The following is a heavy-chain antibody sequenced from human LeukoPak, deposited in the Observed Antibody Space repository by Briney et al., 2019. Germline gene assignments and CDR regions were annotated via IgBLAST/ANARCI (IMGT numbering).Heavy chain of an antibody. J-gene: IGHJ6*02. CDR1: GGSISSYY. CDR3: ARYRGYYGSGSYSDYYYGMDV. Sequence: SETLSLTCTVSGGSISSYYWSWIRQPPGKGLEWIGYIYYSGSTNYNPSLKSRVTISVDTSKNQFSLKLSSVTAADTAVYYCARYRGYYGSGSYSDYYYGMDVWGQGTTVTVSS. V-gene: IGHV4-59*01. D-gene: IGHD3-10*01. CDR2: IYYSGST.